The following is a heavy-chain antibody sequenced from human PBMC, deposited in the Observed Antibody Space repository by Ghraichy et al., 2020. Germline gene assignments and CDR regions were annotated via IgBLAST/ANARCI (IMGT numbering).Heavy chain of an antibody. CDR1: GFTFSSYA. Sequence: GESLNISCAASGFTFSSYAMSWVRQAPGKGLEWVSAISGSGGSTYYADSVKGRFTISRDNSKNTLYLQMNSLRAEDTAVYYCAKDRKWELLRGILWGQGTLVTVSS. J-gene: IGHJ4*02. D-gene: IGHD1-26*01. CDR3: AKDRKWELLRGIL. CDR2: ISGSGGST. V-gene: IGHV3-23*01.